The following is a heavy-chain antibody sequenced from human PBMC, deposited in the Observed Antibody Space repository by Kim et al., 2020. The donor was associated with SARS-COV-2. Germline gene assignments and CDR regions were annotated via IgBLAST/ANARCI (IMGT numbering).Heavy chain of an antibody. V-gene: IGHV3-9*01. CDR3: AKDHRYDSSGFGVAAGGYFDY. J-gene: IGHJ4*02. CDR1: GFTFDDYA. CDR2: ISWNSGSI. Sequence: GGSLRLSCAASGFTFDDYAMHWVRQAPGKGLEWVSGISWNSGSIGYADSVKGRFTISRDNAKNSLYLQMNSLRAEDTALYYCAKDHRYDSSGFGVAAGGYFDYWGQGTLVTVSS. D-gene: IGHD3-22*01.